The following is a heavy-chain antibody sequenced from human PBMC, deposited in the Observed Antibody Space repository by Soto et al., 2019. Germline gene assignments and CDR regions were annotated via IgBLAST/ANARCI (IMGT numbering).Heavy chain of an antibody. J-gene: IGHJ4*02. CDR3: ARDNSRITMIVAPDY. CDR1: GFTFSSYG. CDR2: IWYDGSNK. Sequence: PGGSLRLSCAASGFTFSSYGMSWVRQAPGKGLEWVAVIWYDGSNKYYADSVKGRFTISRDNSKNTLYLQMNSLRAEDTAVYYCARDNSRITMIVAPDYWGQGTMVTVSS. V-gene: IGHV3-33*08. D-gene: IGHD3-22*01.